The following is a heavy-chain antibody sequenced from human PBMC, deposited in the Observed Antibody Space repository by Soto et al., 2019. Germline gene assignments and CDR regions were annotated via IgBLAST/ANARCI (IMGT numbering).Heavy chain of an antibody. Sequence: GSLRLSCAASGFTFSSYAMSWVRQAPGKGLERVSAISGSGGSTYYADSVKGRFTISRDNSKNTLYLQMNSLRAEDTAVYYCAKALRYCSSTSCYGVLFYYYGMDVWGQGTTVTVSS. CDR1: GFTFSSYA. D-gene: IGHD2-2*01. J-gene: IGHJ6*02. CDR3: AKALRYCSSTSCYGVLFYYYGMDV. CDR2: ISGSGGST. V-gene: IGHV3-23*01.